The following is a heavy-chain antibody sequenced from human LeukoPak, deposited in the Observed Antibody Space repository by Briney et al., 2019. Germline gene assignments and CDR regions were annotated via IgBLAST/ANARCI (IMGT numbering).Heavy chain of an antibody. Sequence: SETLSLTCTVSGGSISSSGYYWVWIRQPPGKGLEWIGNIYYSGDTYYNPSLKGRVTISVDTSKNQFSLKMSSVTAADTAVYYCARSKTTVTSNWFDPWGQGTLVTVSS. V-gene: IGHV4-39*07. D-gene: IGHD4-17*01. J-gene: IGHJ5*02. CDR3: ARSKTTVTSNWFDP. CDR2: IYYSGDT. CDR1: GGSISSSGYY.